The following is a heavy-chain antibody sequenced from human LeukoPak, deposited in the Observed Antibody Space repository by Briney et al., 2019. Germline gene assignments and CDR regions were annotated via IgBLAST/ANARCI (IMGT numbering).Heavy chain of an antibody. CDR1: GFTFGSYA. CDR2: ISGGGDNT. CDR3: ARATPYYDTSGYRFDY. V-gene: IGHV3-23*01. Sequence: GGSLRLSCEDSGFTFGSYALSWVRQAPGKGLEWVSGISGGGDNTYYADSVKGRFTISRDNSKNTLYLQMNSLRAEDTAVYYCARATPYYDTSGYRFDYWGQGTLVTVSS. D-gene: IGHD3-22*01. J-gene: IGHJ4*02.